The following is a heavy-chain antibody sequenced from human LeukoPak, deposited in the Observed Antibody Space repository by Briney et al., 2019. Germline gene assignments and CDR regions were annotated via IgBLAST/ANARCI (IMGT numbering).Heavy chain of an antibody. CDR1: GFTFDDYA. V-gene: IGHV3-9*01. CDR3: ANNALDY. Sequence: GRSLRLSCAASGFTFDDYAMHWVRQAPGKGLEWVSGISWNSGSIGYADSVKGRFAISRDNAKNSLYLQMNSLRAEDTALYYCANNALDYWGQGTLVTVSS. J-gene: IGHJ4*02. CDR2: ISWNSGSI.